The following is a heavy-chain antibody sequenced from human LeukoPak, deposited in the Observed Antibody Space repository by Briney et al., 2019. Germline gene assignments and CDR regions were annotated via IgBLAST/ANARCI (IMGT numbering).Heavy chain of an antibody. CDR1: GFTFSSYS. CDR2: ISSSSSTI. J-gene: IGHJ4*02. D-gene: IGHD3-22*01. CDR3: ARAFTGYYDSSGYYSRDY. V-gene: IGHV3-48*01. Sequence: PGGSLRLSCAASGFTFSSYSMNWVRQAPGKGLEWVSYISSSSSTIYYADSVKGRFTISRDNAKNSLYLQMNSLRAEDTAVYYCARAFTGYYDSSGYYSRDYWGQGILVTVSS.